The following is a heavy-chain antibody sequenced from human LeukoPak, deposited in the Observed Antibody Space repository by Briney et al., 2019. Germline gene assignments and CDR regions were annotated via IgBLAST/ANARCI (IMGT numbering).Heavy chain of an antibody. CDR3: ARRVIAASGGGVWFDP. CDR1: GGSISSYY. D-gene: IGHD6-13*01. V-gene: IGHV4-59*08. J-gene: IGHJ5*02. Sequence: PSKTLSLTCTVSGGSISSYYWSWIRQPPGKGLEWIGYIYYSGSTNYNPSLKSRVTISVDTSKNQFSLKLSSVTAADTAVYYCARRVIAASGGGVWFDPWGQGTLVTVSS. CDR2: IYYSGST.